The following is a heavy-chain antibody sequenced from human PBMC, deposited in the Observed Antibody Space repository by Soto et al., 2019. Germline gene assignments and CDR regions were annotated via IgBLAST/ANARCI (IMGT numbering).Heavy chain of an antibody. Sequence: ASVKVSCKASGYTFTSYGISWVRQAPGQGLEWMGWISAYNGNTNYAQKLQGRVTMTTDTSTSTAYMELRSLRSDDTAVYYCARDRPSGYSYGYSDYWGQGTLVTVSS. J-gene: IGHJ4*02. V-gene: IGHV1-18*01. CDR2: ISAYNGNT. CDR3: ARDRPSGYSYGYSDY. D-gene: IGHD5-18*01. CDR1: GYTFTSYG.